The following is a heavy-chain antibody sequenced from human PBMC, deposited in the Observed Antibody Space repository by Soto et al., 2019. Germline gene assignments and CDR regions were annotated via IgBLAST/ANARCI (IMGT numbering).Heavy chain of an antibody. CDR2: INHSGST. Sequence: SETLSLTCAVYGGPFSGYYWSWIRQPPGKGLEWIGEINHSGSTNYNPSLKSRVTISVDTSKNQFSLKLSSVTAADTAVYYCARKLWFGELLLFNYYGMDVWGQGTTVTVSS. J-gene: IGHJ6*02. CDR3: ARKLWFGELLLFNYYGMDV. CDR1: GGPFSGYY. V-gene: IGHV4-34*01. D-gene: IGHD3-10*01.